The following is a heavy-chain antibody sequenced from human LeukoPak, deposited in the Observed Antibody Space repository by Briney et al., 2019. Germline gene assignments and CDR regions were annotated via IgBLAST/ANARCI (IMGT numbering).Heavy chain of an antibody. CDR1: GFTVSNDH. D-gene: IGHD3-10*01. CDR3: ARDRAGAQSWVALDP. V-gene: IGHV3-66*02. J-gene: IGHJ5*02. Sequence: PGGSLRLSCAASGFTVSNDHMAWVRQAPGRGLEWVSLIYGGGTTFYTDSVKGRFTISRDNFKNTLYLQMSSLRPEDTALYYCARDRAGAQSWVALDPWGQGTLVTVSS. CDR2: IYGGGTT.